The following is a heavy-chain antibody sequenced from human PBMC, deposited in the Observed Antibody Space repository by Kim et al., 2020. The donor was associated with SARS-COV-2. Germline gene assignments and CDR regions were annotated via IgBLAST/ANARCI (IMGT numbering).Heavy chain of an antibody. J-gene: IGHJ4*02. V-gene: IGHV1-18*04. CDR3: ARALRGSGGYGY. CDR2: IGAYNGNT. CDR1: GYTFTSYG. D-gene: IGHD6-19*01. Sequence: ASVKVSCKASGYTFTSYGISWVRQAPGHGLEGRGGIGAYNGNTNYAQKLQGRVTMTTDTSTRTAYIELRSLRSHDTDVYYCARALRGSGGYGYWGQRTLLTVSS.